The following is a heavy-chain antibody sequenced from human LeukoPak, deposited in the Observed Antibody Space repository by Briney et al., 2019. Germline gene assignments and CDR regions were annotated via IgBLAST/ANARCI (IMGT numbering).Heavy chain of an antibody. CDR3: AGGKPANDAFDI. Sequence: PSETLSLTCSVSGVSINNSNWWSWVRQPPGKGLEWIGEIYHSGSTNYNPSLKSRVTISVDKSKYQFSLKLSSVTAADTAVYYCAGGKPANDAFDIWGQGTMVTVSS. J-gene: IGHJ3*02. V-gene: IGHV4-4*02. CDR2: IYHSGST. D-gene: IGHD2-2*01. CDR1: GVSINNSNW.